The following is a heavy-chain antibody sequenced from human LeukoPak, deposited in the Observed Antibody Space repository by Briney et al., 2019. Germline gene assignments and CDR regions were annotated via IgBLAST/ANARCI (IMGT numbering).Heavy chain of an antibody. Sequence: ASVKVSCKASGGTFSSYAINWVRQATGQGLEWMGWMNPNSGNTGYAQKFQGRVTITRNTSISTAYMELSSLRSEDTAVYYCARGATIYNWFDPWGQGTLVTVSS. CDR3: ARGATIYNWFDP. CDR2: MNPNSGNT. J-gene: IGHJ5*02. V-gene: IGHV1-8*03. D-gene: IGHD5-12*01. CDR1: GGTFSSYA.